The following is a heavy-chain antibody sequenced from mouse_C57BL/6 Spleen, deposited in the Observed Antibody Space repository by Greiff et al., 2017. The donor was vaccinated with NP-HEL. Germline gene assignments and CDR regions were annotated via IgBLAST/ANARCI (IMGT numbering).Heavy chain of an antibody. D-gene: IGHD1-1*01. J-gene: IGHJ2*01. CDR1: GYTFTSYW. V-gene: IGHV1-53*01. Sequence: QVQLQQPGTELVKPGASVKLSCKASGYTFTSYWMHWVKQRPGQGLEWIGNINPSIGGTNYNEKFKSKATLTVDKSSSTAYMQLSSLTSEDSAVYYCARVTTVAHYFDYWGQGTTLTVSS. CDR2: INPSIGGT. CDR3: ARVTTVAHYFDY.